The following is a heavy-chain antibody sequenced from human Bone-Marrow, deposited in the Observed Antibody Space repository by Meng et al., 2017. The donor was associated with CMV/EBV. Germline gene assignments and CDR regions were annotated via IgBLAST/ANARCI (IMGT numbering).Heavy chain of an antibody. Sequence: GGSLRLSCEASGFGFSDYWMHWVRQDPGKGLMWVSRISDDGTNTDYAESVKGRFTISRDNAKSTLHLQMNSLRVEDTAIYYCARDAPVITPHHDAFDIWGQGKLVTVSS. D-gene: IGHD4-23*01. CDR1: GFGFSDYW. J-gene: IGHJ3*02. CDR2: ISDDGTNT. CDR3: ARDAPVITPHHDAFDI. V-gene: IGHV3-74*01.